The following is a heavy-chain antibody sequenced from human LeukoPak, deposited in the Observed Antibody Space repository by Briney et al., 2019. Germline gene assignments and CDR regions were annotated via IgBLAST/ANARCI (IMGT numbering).Heavy chain of an antibody. D-gene: IGHD2-2*01. J-gene: IGHJ4*02. CDR1: GGSISSGSYY. CDR2: IYISESA. CDR3: ARSRERICSPTPCHVDLQAR. V-gene: IGHV4-61*02. Sequence: SETLSLTCTVSGGSISSGSYYWTWIRQPAGKGLEWIGRIYISESANYNSSLKSRVTISVDTSKNQLSLKLSSVTAADTAVYYCARSRERICSPTPCHVDLQARWGQGTLVTVSS.